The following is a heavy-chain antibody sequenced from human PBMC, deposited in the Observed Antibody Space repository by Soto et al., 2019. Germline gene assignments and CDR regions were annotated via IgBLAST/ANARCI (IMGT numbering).Heavy chain of an antibody. D-gene: IGHD2-2*01. CDR2: INGDGSST. J-gene: IGHJ4*01. Sequence: EVQLVESGGGLVQPGGSLRLSCAASGFTFSSYWMHWVRQAPGKGLVWVSRINGDGSSTTYADSVKGRFTISRDNAKNTLYLQMDGLRDEDTAVYYCARDSSVIVPAALDFWGQGTLVTVPS. V-gene: IGHV3-74*01. CDR1: GFTFSSYW. CDR3: ARDSSVIVPAALDF.